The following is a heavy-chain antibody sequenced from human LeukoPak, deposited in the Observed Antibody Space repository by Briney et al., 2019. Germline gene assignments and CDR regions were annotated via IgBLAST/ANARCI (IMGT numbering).Heavy chain of an antibody. V-gene: IGHV1-46*01. CDR2: IYPRDGST. J-gene: IGHJ2*01. D-gene: IGHD6-13*01. Sequence: ASVKVSCKASGYTFTSNYIHWVRQAPGQGLEWMGMIYPRDGSTSYAQKFQGRVTMTRDTSTSTVYMELSSLRSEDTAVYYCARDTGIAAAGPYWYFDLWGRGTLVTVSS. CDR1: GYTFTSNY. CDR3: ARDTGIAAAGPYWYFDL.